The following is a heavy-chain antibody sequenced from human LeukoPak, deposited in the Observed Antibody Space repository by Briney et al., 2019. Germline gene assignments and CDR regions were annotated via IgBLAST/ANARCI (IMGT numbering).Heavy chain of an antibody. Sequence: GASVKVSCKASGGTFSSYAISWVRQAPGQGLEWMGGIIPIFGTANYAQKFQGRVTITADKSTSTAYMELSSLRSEDTAVYYCARFYCSGGSCYQAPSFYGMDVWGQGTTVTVSS. J-gene: IGHJ6*02. CDR1: GGTFSSYA. V-gene: IGHV1-69*06. CDR3: ARFYCSGGSCYQAPSFYGMDV. D-gene: IGHD2-15*01. CDR2: IIPIFGTA.